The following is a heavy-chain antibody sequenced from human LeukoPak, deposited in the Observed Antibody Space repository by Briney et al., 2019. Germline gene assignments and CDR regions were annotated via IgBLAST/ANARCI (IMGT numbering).Heavy chain of an antibody. Sequence: KPSETLSLTCTVSGGSISSSSYYWGWIRQPPGRGLEWIGSIYYSGSTYYNPSLKSRVTISVDTSKNQFSLKLSSVTAADTAVYYCARDPKDPSSPYYGMDVWGQGTTVTVSS. V-gene: IGHV4-39*07. CDR3: ARDPKDPSSPYYGMDV. J-gene: IGHJ6*02. CDR2: IYYSGST. CDR1: GGSISSSSYY.